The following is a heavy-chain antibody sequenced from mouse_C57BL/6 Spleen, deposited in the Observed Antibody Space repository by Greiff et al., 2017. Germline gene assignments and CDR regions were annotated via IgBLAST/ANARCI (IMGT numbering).Heavy chain of an antibody. CDR3: ARGGYDYGGHYYYAMDY. J-gene: IGHJ4*01. CDR2: IYPGDGDT. D-gene: IGHD2-4*01. V-gene: IGHV1-82*01. Sequence: VKLQESGPELVKPGASVKISCKASGYAFSSSWMNWVKQRPGKGLEWIGRIYPGDGDTNYNGKFKGKATLTADKSSSTAYMQLSSLTSEDSAVYFCARGGYDYGGHYYYAMDYWGQGTSGTVSS. CDR1: GYAFSSSW.